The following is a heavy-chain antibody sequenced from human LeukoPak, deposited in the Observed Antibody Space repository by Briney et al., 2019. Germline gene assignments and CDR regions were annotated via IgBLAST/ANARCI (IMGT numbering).Heavy chain of an antibody. Sequence: GESLKISCMGSGYSFTSYWIGWVRQMPGKGLEWMGIIYPGDSDTRYSPSFQGQVTISADKSISTAYLQWSSLKASDTAMYYCARFGMIVGATTGAFDIWGQGTMVTVSS. V-gene: IGHV5-51*01. CDR1: GYSFTSYW. CDR3: ARFGMIVGATTGAFDI. J-gene: IGHJ3*02. CDR2: IYPGDSDT. D-gene: IGHD1-26*01.